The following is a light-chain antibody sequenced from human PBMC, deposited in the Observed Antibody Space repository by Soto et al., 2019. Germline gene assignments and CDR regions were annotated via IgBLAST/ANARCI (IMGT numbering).Light chain of an antibody. V-gene: IGKV3-20*01. CDR3: QQYSTSWT. Sequence: EVVLTQSPATLSVSPGERATLSCRASQNVGTFLAWYQQKPGQAPRXLIYGASSRAAGIPDRFSGGGSGTDFTLTIIRLEPEDFAVYYCQQYSTSWTFGQGTKVDIK. CDR1: QNVGTF. J-gene: IGKJ1*01. CDR2: GAS.